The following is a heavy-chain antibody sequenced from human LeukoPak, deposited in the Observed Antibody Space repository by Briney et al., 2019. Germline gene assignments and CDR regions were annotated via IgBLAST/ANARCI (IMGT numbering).Heavy chain of an antibody. CDR3: AREGDYYDTSGYYYVRWFDY. D-gene: IGHD3-22*01. CDR1: DGSISTYY. CDR2: IYTGGST. Sequence: SETLSLTCTVSDGSISTYYWSWIRQPAGKGLEWIGRIYTGGSTNYNPSLNSRVTMSVDTSKNRFSLKLSSVTAADTAVYYCAREGDYYDTSGYYYVRWFDYWGQGTLVTVSS. V-gene: IGHV4-4*07. J-gene: IGHJ4*02.